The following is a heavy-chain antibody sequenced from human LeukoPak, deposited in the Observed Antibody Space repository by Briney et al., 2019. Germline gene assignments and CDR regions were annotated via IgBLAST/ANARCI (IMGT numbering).Heavy chain of an antibody. CDR2: INTDGSST. D-gene: IGHD6-19*01. Sequence: GGSLRLSCAASGFTFSDYYMHWVRQAPGKGLVWVSHINTDGSSTSNADSVRGRFTISRDNAKNTLYLQMNSLRAEDTAVYYCARGGGSGRSNWFDPWGQGTLVTVSS. CDR1: GFTFSDYY. CDR3: ARGGGSGRSNWFDP. V-gene: IGHV3-74*01. J-gene: IGHJ5*02.